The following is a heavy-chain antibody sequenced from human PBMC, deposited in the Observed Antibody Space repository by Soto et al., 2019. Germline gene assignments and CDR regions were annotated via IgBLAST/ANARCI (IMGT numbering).Heavy chain of an antibody. CDR3: ARGGVVPAAMRKYYYYYFDV. J-gene: IGHJ6*03. CDR2: IKQDGSEK. Sequence: GGSLRLSCAASGFTFSSYWMSWVRQAPGKGLEWVANIKQDGSEKYYVDSVKGRFTISRDNAKNSLYLQMNSLRAEDTAVYYCARGGVVPAAMRKYYYYYFDVWGKGTTVTAFS. V-gene: IGHV3-7*01. D-gene: IGHD2-2*01. CDR1: GFTFSSYW.